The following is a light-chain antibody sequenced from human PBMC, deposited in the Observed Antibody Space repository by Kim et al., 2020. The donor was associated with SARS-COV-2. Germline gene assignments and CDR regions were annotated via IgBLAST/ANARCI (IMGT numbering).Light chain of an antibody. J-gene: IGKJ3*01. CDR2: AAS. CDR1: QGISSW. CDR3: QQANSFPFT. Sequence: ASVGDRVTITCRASQGISSWLAWYQQKPGKAPKLLIYAASSLQSGVPSRFSGSGSGTDFTLTNSSMQPEDCAVCYCQQANSFPFTFGPGTKVDIK. V-gene: IGKV1-12*01.